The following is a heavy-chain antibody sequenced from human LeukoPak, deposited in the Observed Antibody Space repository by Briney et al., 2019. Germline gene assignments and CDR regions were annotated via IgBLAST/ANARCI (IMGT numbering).Heavy chain of an antibody. CDR2: IYTSGST. J-gene: IGHJ4*02. V-gene: IGHV4-61*02. CDR3: ASSSATWVGATSYFDY. D-gene: IGHD1-26*01. Sequence: PSETLSLTCTVSGGSISSGSYYWSWIRQPAGKGLEWIGRIYTSGSTNYNPSLKSRVTISVDTSKNQFSLKLSSVTAADTAVYYCASSSATWVGATSYFDYWGQGTLVTVSS. CDR1: GGSISSGSYY.